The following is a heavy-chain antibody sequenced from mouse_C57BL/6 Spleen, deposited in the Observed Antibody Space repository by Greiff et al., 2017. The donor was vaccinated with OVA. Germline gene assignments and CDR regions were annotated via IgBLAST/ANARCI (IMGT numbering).Heavy chain of an antibody. J-gene: IGHJ2*01. CDR3: AREFSPTLNYFDY. V-gene: IGHV1-55*01. CDR2: IYPGSGST. Sequence: QVQLQQPGAELVKPGASVKMSCKASGYTFTSYWKTWVKQRPGQGLEWIGDIYPGSGSTNYNEKFKSKATLTVDTSSSTAYMQLSSLTSEDSAVYYCAREFSPTLNYFDYWGQGTTLTVSS. CDR1: GYTFTSYW. D-gene: IGHD6-2*01.